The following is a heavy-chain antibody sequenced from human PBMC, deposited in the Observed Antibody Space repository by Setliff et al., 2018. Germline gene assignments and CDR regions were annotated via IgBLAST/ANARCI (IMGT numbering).Heavy chain of an antibody. CDR3: ASWGTVTLFDY. CDR2: IYYSGST. V-gene: IGHV4-34*01. D-gene: IGHD4-4*01. J-gene: IGHJ4*02. Sequence: PSETLSLTCAVYGGSFSGYYWSWIRQPPGKGLEWIGSIYYSGSTYYNPSLKSRVTISVDTSKNQFSLKLSSVTAADTAVYCCASWGTVTLFDYWGQGTLVTVSS. CDR1: GGSFSGYY.